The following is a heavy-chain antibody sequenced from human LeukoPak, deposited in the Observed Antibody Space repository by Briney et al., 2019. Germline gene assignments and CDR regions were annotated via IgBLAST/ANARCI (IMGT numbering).Heavy chain of an antibody. CDR2: IRSKANNYAT. Sequence: GGSLRLSCAASGFIFSDSAMHWVRQASGRGPEWVGRIRSKANNYATTYAASVKGRFTISRDDSKNTAYLQMNSLKIEDTAVYYCTRPCAGDCTDNYWGQGTLVTVSS. V-gene: IGHV3-73*01. J-gene: IGHJ4*02. D-gene: IGHD2-21*02. CDR1: GFIFSDSA. CDR3: TRPCAGDCTDNY.